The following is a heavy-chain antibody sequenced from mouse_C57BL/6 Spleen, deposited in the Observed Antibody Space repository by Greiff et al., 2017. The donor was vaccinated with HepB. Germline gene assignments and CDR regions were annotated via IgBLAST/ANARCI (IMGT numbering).Heavy chain of an antibody. CDR1: GYTFTNYW. Sequence: QVHVKQSGAELVRPGTSVKMSCKASGYTFTNYWIGWAKQRPGHGLEWIGDIYPGGGYTNYNEKFKGKATLTADKSSSTAYMQFGSLTSEDSAIYYCARRDYGSSYDYAMDYWGQGTSVTVSS. D-gene: IGHD1-1*01. V-gene: IGHV1-63*01. CDR2: IYPGGGYT. CDR3: ARRDYGSSYDYAMDY. J-gene: IGHJ4*01.